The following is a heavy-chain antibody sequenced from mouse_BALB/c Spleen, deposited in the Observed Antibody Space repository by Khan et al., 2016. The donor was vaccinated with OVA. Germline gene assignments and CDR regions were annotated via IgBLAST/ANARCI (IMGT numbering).Heavy chain of an antibody. J-gene: IGHJ3*01. Sequence: EVQLQESGGDFVKPGGSLKLSCSASGFTFSTYAMSWVRQTPEKRLEWVAAISSGGDYIYYPDSVQGRFTISRDNAKNTLYLQMSSLRSEDTAMYYCARHNYGPFAYWGQGTLVTVSA. V-gene: IGHV5-9-3*01. D-gene: IGHD1-1*01. CDR1: GFTFSTYA. CDR2: ISSGGDYI. CDR3: ARHNYGPFAY.